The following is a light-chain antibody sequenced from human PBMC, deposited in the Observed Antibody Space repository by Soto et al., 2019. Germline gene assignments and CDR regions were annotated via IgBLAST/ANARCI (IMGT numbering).Light chain of an antibody. V-gene: IGKV3-20*01. Sequence: DIVLTQSPGTLSLSPGERATLSCRASQSVTSSYLAWYQQKPGQAPRLLIYGASSRATGIPDRFSGSGSGTDFTITISRLEPEDFAVYYGQQYGSSPLTFGGGTKVEFK. CDR2: GAS. J-gene: IGKJ4*01. CDR1: QSVTSSY. CDR3: QQYGSSPLT.